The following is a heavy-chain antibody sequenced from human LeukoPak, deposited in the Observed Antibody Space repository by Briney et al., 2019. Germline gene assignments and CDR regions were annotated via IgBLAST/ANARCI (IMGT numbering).Heavy chain of an antibody. CDR1: GFTFSSYT. Sequence: PSGTPTLTCAASGFTFSSYTMCSGVRDPGGELLWLVLITYDGIGNYYEPSVKGRFTISIDSSKSPLSLQMTFVTAADTAMYYCARESWSDSVAFDIWGLGTMVIVSS. J-gene: IGHJ3*02. V-gene: IGHV3-30*04. CDR2: ITYDGIGN. D-gene: IGHD3-3*01. CDR3: ARESWSDSVAFDI.